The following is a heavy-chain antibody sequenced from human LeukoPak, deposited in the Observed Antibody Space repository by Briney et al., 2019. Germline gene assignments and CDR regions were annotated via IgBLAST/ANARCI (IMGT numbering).Heavy chain of an antibody. CDR1: GFTFSSYW. D-gene: IGHD2-2*01. CDR3: ARPSAPD. V-gene: IGHV3-7*01. CDR2: IKHDGSDK. J-gene: IGHJ4*02. Sequence: GGSLRLSCVASGFTFSSYWMSWVRQAPGKGLEWVANIKHDGSDKYYVDSVKGRFTISRDNAKNSLYLQMDSLRVGDTAVYYCARPSAPDWGQGTLVTVSS.